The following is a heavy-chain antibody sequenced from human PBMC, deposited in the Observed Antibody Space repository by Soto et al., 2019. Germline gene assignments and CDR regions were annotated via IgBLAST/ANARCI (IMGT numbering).Heavy chain of an antibody. CDR3: AGGITVAGPSRDGFDI. Sequence: QVQLQESGPGLVKPSGTLSLTCAVSSGSISSSNWWSWVRQPPGKGLEWIGEIYHSGSTNYNPSLRRRVTISVDKSPHQFSLKLSSVTAADTAVYYCAGGITVAGPSRDGFDIWGQGTMVTVSS. CDR1: SGSISSSNW. J-gene: IGHJ3*02. D-gene: IGHD6-19*01. V-gene: IGHV4-4*02. CDR2: IYHSGST.